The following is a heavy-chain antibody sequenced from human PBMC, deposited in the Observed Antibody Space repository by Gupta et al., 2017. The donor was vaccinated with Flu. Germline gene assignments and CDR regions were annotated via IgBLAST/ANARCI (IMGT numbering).Heavy chain of an antibody. D-gene: IGHD5-18*01. Sequence: EVQLVESGGGLVQPGGSLRLSCAASGFTVSSNYMSWVRQAPGKGLEWVSVIYSGGSTYYADSVKGRFTISRDNSKNTLYLQMNSLRAEDTAVYYCARGCSYGYYCSGYFDYWGQGTLVTVSS. CDR3: ARGCSYGYYCSGYFDY. J-gene: IGHJ4*02. CDR2: IYSGGST. CDR1: GFTVSSNY. V-gene: IGHV3-66*02.